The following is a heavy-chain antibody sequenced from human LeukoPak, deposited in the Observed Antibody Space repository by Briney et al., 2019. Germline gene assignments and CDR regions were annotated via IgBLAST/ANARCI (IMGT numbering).Heavy chain of an antibody. J-gene: IGHJ5*02. V-gene: IGHV4-39*01. CDR2: IYYSGST. Sequence: SETLSLTCTVSGGSISSSSYYWGWIRQPPGKGLEWIGSIYYSGSTYYNPSLKSRVTISVDTSKNQFSLKLSSVTAADTAVYYCARGPPYYYDSSGSLGWFDPWGQGTLVTVSS. CDR1: GGSISSSSYY. D-gene: IGHD3-22*01. CDR3: ARGPPYYYDSSGSLGWFDP.